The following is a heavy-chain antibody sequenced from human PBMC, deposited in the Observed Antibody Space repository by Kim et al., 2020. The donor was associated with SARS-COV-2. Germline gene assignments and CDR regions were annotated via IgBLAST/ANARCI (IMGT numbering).Heavy chain of an antibody. Sequence: SVKVSCKASGGTFSSYAISWVRQAPGQGLEWMGGIIPIFGTANYAQKFQGRVTITADESTSTAYMELSSLRSEDTAVYYCARGTGGYSSSWNDAFDIWGQGTMVTVSS. CDR3: ARGTGGYSSSWNDAFDI. CDR2: IIPIFGTA. CDR1: GGTFSSYA. V-gene: IGHV1-69*13. D-gene: IGHD6-13*01. J-gene: IGHJ3*02.